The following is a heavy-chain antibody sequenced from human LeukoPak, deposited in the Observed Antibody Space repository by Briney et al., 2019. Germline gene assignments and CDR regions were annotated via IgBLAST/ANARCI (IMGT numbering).Heavy chain of an antibody. CDR2: INPNSGGT. D-gene: IGHD1-26*01. V-gene: IGHV1-2*04. CDR1: GYTFTSYD. CDR3: ARGRASRWELTAGHAFDI. J-gene: IGHJ3*02. Sequence: GASVKVSCKASGYTFTSYDVNWVRQATGQGLEWMGWINPNSGGTNYAQKFQGWVTMTRDTSISTAYMELSRLRSDDTAVYYCARGRASRWELTAGHAFDIWGQGTMVTVSS.